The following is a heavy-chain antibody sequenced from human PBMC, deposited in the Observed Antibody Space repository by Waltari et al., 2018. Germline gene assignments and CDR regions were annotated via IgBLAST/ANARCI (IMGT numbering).Heavy chain of an antibody. D-gene: IGHD3-3*02. J-gene: IGHJ4*02. CDR3: AGDFHYWSGYFDH. CDR2: ISANTGDT. V-gene: IGHV1-18*01. Sequence: QIQLVQSGTEVKEPGASVRVSCKASGYTFSNYGFSWVRRAPGQGREWLGWISANTGDTNYAQRFQGRVTRTTDTATTTAFMDLRSLRSDDSAIYDCAGDFHYWSGYFDHWGQGTLVTVSP. CDR1: GYTFSNYG.